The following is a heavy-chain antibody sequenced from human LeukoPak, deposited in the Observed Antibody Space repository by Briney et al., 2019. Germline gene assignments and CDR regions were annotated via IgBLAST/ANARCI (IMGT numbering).Heavy chain of an antibody. V-gene: IGHV4-39*07. J-gene: IGHJ4*02. CDR1: GGSISSSSYY. Sequence: SETLSLTCTVSGGSISSSSYYWSWIRQPPGKGLEWIGEINHSGSTNYNPSLKSRVTISVDTSKNQFSLKLSSVTAADTAVYYCARGSTVTIDYWGQGTLVTVSS. D-gene: IGHD4-17*01. CDR2: INHSGST. CDR3: ARGSTVTIDY.